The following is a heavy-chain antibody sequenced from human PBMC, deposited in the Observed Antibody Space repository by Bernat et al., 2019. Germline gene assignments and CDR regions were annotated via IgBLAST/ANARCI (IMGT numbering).Heavy chain of an antibody. D-gene: IGHD3-10*01. V-gene: IGHV2-5*02. J-gene: IGHJ4*02. CDR2: IHWDDDK. CDR3: VRLNFGPGSHHLDY. CDR1: GFSLTTSGVA. Sequence: QITLKESGPTLVKPTQTLTLTCTFSGFSLTTSGVAVGWIRQPPGKALEWLAVIHWDDDKRYSPSLKSRLTITKDTSKNQVVLTMTNTDPVDTATYFCVRLNFGPGSHHLDYWGQGTLVTVSS.